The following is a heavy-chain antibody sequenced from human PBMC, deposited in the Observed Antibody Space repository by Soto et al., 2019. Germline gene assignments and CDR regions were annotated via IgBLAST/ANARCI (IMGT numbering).Heavy chain of an antibody. Sequence: RCGGNVSSYWWGRVRQKPGKGLEWMGIIYPGDSDTRYSPSFQGQVTISADKSISTAYLQWSSLKASDTAMYYCAVFYCSGGSGYAGGFCDYWGQGILVTVS. D-gene: IGHD2-15*01. V-gene: IGHV5-51*01. CDR1: GGNVSSYW. CDR3: AVFYCSGGSGYAGGFCDY. J-gene: IGHJ4*02. CDR2: IYPGDSDT.